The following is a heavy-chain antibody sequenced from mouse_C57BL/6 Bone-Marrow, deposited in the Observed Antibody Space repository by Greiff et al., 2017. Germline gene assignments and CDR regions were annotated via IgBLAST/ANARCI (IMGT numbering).Heavy chain of an antibody. Sequence: VQLQQSGTVLARPGASVKMSCKTSGYTFTSYWMHWVKQRPGQGLEWIGAIYPGNSDTSYNQKFKGKAKLTAVTSASTAYMELSSLTNEDSAVYYWTREGFYYYGSQDYYAMDYWGQGTSVTVSS. V-gene: IGHV1-5*01. J-gene: IGHJ4*01. D-gene: IGHD1-1*01. CDR3: TREGFYYYGSQDYYAMDY. CDR1: GYTFTSYW. CDR2: IYPGNSDT.